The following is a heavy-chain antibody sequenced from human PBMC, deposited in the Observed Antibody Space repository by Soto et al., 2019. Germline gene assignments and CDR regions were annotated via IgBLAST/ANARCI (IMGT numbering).Heavy chain of an antibody. J-gene: IGHJ6*02. CDR1: GFTFSSYG. Sequence: QVQLVESGGGVVQPGRSLRLSCAASGFTFSSYGMHWVRQAPGKGLEWVAVISYDGSNKYYADSVKGRFTISRDNSKNTLYLQMNSLRAEDTAVYYCAKFPNWARYYYYGMDVWGQGTTVTVSS. V-gene: IGHV3-30*18. CDR2: ISYDGSNK. D-gene: IGHD7-27*01. CDR3: AKFPNWARYYYYGMDV.